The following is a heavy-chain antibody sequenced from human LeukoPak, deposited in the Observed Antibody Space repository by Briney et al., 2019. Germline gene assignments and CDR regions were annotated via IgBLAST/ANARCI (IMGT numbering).Heavy chain of an antibody. CDR1: GGSISSSGYY. Sequence: SETLSLTCIVSGGSISSSGYYWGWIRQPPWEGLEWIGNIYYSGSTYYNPSLKSRVTISVDTSKNQFSLKLSSVTAADTAVYYCARYSGFQFDYWGQGTLVTVSS. D-gene: IGHD5-12*01. J-gene: IGHJ4*02. CDR2: IYYSGST. CDR3: ARYSGFQFDY. V-gene: IGHV4-39*01.